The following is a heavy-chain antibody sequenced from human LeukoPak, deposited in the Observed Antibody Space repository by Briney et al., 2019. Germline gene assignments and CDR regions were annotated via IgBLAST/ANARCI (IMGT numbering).Heavy chain of an antibody. Sequence: GGSLRLSCAASGLTFSSYSMNWVRQAPGKGLEWVSSISSSSSYIYYADSVKGRFTISRDNAKNSLYLQMNSLRAEDTAVYYCASGDFWSGIDYWGQGTLVTVSS. J-gene: IGHJ4*02. CDR3: ASGDFWSGIDY. D-gene: IGHD3-3*01. CDR1: GLTFSSYS. CDR2: ISSSSSYI. V-gene: IGHV3-21*01.